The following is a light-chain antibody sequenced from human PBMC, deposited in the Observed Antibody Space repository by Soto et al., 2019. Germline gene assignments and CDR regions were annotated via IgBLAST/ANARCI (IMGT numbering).Light chain of an antibody. CDR2: DAS. V-gene: IGKV3-11*01. J-gene: IGKJ4*01. CDR3: QHRNHWPPRLT. Sequence: EIVLTQSPATLSLSPGERATLSCGASRSVSSYLAWYQQKPGQAPRLLLYDASYRATGIPAGFSGSGSETDCPLPLNSLQPDDFAVYHGQHRNHWPPRLTFGGGTKVEIK. CDR1: RSVSSY.